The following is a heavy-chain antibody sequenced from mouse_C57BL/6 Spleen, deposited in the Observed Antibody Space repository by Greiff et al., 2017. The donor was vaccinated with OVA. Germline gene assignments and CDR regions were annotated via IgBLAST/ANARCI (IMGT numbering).Heavy chain of an antibody. CDR3: ARAYDYDDFDY. Sequence: QVQLQQPGAELVKPGASVKLSCKASGYTFTSYWMHWVKQRPGQGLEWIGMIHPNSGSTNYNAKFKSKATLTVDKSSSTAYRQLSSLTSEDSAVYYCARAYDYDDFDYWGQGTTLTVSS. V-gene: IGHV1-64*01. J-gene: IGHJ2*01. CDR1: GYTFTSYW. CDR2: IHPNSGST. D-gene: IGHD2-4*01.